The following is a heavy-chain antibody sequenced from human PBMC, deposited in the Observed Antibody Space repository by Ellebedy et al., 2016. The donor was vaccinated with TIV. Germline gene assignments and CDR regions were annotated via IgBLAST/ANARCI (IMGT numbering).Heavy chain of an antibody. D-gene: IGHD6-19*01. CDR1: GYSFTSYW. CDR3: ARAPDSSGWYDY. Sequence: GESLKISXKGSGYSFTSYWISWVRQMPGKGLEWMGRIDPSDSYTNYSPSFQGHVTISADKSISTAYLQWSSLKASDTAMYYCARAPDSSGWYDYWGQGTLVTVSS. J-gene: IGHJ4*02. CDR2: IDPSDSYT. V-gene: IGHV5-10-1*01.